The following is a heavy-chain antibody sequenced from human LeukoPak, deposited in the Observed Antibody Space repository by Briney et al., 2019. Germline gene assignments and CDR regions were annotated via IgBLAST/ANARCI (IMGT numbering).Heavy chain of an antibody. D-gene: IGHD6-13*01. CDR1: GGSISSYY. V-gene: IGHV4-59*08. CDR3: AGGQTFIAAADY. CDR2: IYYSGST. Sequence: SETLSLTCTVSGGSISSYYWSWIRQPPGKGLEWIVYIYYSGSTNYNPSLNSRVTISVDTSKNQFSLKLSSVTAADTAVYYCAGGQTFIAAADYWGQGTLVTVSS. J-gene: IGHJ4*02.